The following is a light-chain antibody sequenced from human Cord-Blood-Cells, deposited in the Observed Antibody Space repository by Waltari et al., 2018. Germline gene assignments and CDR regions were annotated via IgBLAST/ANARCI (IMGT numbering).Light chain of an antibody. CDR1: QSVSSY. V-gene: IGKV3-11*01. J-gene: IGKJ2*01. CDR2: DAS. CDR3: QQRSNWPPMYT. Sequence: EIVLTQSPATLSLSPGERATLSCRASQSVSSYLAWYQQKPVQAPRLLIYDASNTATGIPARFSGSRSGTDFTLMIISLEPEDFAVYYCQQRSNWPPMYTFGQGTKLEIK.